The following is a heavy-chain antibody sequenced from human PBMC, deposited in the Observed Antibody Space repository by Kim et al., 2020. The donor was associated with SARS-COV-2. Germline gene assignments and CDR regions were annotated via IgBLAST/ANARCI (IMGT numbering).Heavy chain of an antibody. Sequence: SETLSLTCTVSGGSISSGDYYWSWIRQPPGKGLEWIGYIYYSGSTYYNPSLKSRVTISVDTSKNQFSLKLSSVTAADTAVYYCARAVYDYGDPHYFDYWGQGTLVTVSS. V-gene: IGHV4-30-4*01. CDR3: ARAVYDYGDPHYFDY. CDR2: IYYSGST. J-gene: IGHJ4*02. CDR1: GGSISSGDYY. D-gene: IGHD4-17*01.